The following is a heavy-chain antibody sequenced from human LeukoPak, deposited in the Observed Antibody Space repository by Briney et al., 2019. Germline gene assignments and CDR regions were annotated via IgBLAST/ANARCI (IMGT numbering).Heavy chain of an antibody. J-gene: IGHJ4*02. CDR1: GFTFSSYG. D-gene: IGHD4-23*01. V-gene: IGHV3-23*01. Sequence: GGSLRLSCAASGFTFSSYGMSWVRQAPGKGLEWVSAISGSGGSTYYADSVKGRFTISRDNSKNTLYLHMNSLRGEDTAVYYCARDPNSPDDEGVYWGQGTLVTVSS. CDR3: ARDPNSPDDEGVY. CDR2: ISGSGGST.